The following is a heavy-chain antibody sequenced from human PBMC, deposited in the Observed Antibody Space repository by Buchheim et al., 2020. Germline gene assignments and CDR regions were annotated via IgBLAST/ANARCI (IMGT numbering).Heavy chain of an antibody. Sequence: EMQLVESGGGLVQPGGSLRLSCAASAFTFSSYGMKWVRQAPGKGLEWVAYISRSSSAIYYSDSVKGRFTISRDNAKNSLYSQMNSLRAEDTAVYYCAREMEDYGDYPYWGQGTL. V-gene: IGHV3-48*01. J-gene: IGHJ4*02. D-gene: IGHD4-17*01. CDR1: AFTFSSYG. CDR3: AREMEDYGDYPY. CDR2: ISRSSSAI.